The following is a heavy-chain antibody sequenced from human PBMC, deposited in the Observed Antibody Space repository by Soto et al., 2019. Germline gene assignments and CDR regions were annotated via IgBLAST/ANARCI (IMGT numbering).Heavy chain of an antibody. V-gene: IGHV1-18*01. CDR2: ISAHNGNT. J-gene: IGHJ4*02. CDR3: ARGRYGDY. CDR1: GYTFTSYG. D-gene: IGHD1-1*01. Sequence: QVHLVQSGAEVKKPGASVKVSCKASGYTFTSYGITWVRQAPGQGLEWMGWISAHNGNTDYAQKLQGRVIVTRDTSTSTAYMELRGPISDDTAVYYCARGRYGDYWGQGALVTVSS.